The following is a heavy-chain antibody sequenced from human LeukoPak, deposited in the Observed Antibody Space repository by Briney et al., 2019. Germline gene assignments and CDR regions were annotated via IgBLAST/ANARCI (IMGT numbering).Heavy chain of an antibody. CDR2: ISNDGSNK. V-gene: IGHV3-30*04. Sequence: GGSLRLSCEASGFTFSNCAMSWVRQAPGKGLEWVAVISNDGSNKYYADSVKGRFTISRDNSKNTLYLQMDSLRAEDTAVYYCAKKKQLGTGDAFDIWGQGTMVTVSS. J-gene: IGHJ3*02. CDR1: GFTFSNCA. D-gene: IGHD5-18*01. CDR3: AKKKQLGTGDAFDI.